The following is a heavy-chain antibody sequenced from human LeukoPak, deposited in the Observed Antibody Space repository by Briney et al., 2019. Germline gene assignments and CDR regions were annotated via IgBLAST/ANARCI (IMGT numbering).Heavy chain of an antibody. Sequence: SETLSLTCTVSGGSISSSYCSWIRQPAGKGLEWIGRIYTTGSTDSTDFNPSLKSRVTMTVDTSKNQFSLKLGSVTAADTAVYYCAGFGAGSYYWGQGTLVTVSS. D-gene: IGHD3-10*01. CDR2: IYTTGSTDST. CDR3: AGFGAGSYY. V-gene: IGHV4-4*07. J-gene: IGHJ4*02. CDR1: GGSISSSY.